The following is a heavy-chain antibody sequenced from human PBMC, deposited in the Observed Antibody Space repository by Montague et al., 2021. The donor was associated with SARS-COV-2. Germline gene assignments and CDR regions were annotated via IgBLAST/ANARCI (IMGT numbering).Heavy chain of an antibody. J-gene: IGHJ3*02. Sequence: SETLSLTCAISGGSFSSYYWSWIRQPPGKGLEWIGEVNQSGTTIYNPSVKSGVTISEDTSKNQFYLRLNSVTAADTAVYYCARGRQPVVTQGAGPGGRAFDIWGQGTMVTVSS. D-gene: IGHD4-23*01. CDR1: GGSFSSYY. CDR3: ARGRQPVVTQGAGPGGRAFDI. CDR2: VNQSGTT. V-gene: IGHV4-34*01.